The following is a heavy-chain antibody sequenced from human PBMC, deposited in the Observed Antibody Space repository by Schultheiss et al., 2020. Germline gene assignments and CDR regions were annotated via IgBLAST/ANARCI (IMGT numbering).Heavy chain of an antibody. J-gene: IGHJ6*02. CDR3: ARPVGPDIYYYPLDV. CDR2: MNPNSGGT. Sequence: ASVKVSCKASGYTFTGYYMHWVRQAPGQRPEWMGWMNPNSGGTNYAQNFQGRVTMTRDMSVTTAYMALTRLRSDDTAVYYCARPVGPDIYYYPLDVWGQGTTVKVYS. CDR1: GYTFTGYY. V-gene: IGHV1-2*02.